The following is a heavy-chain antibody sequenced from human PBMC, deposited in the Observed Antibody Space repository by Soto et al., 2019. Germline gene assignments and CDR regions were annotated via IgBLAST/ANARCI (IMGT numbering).Heavy chain of an antibody. V-gene: IGHV4-59*01. CDR2: IYYSGST. CDR1: GGPISSYY. CDR3: ARHLGSGWSNWFDP. J-gene: IGHJ5*02. D-gene: IGHD6-19*01. Sequence: PSETLSLTCTVSGGPISSYYRSWIRQPPGKGLEWIGYIYYSGSTNYNPSLKSRVAISVDTSKNQFSLKLSSVTAADTAVYYCARHLGSGWSNWFDPWGQGTLVTVSS.